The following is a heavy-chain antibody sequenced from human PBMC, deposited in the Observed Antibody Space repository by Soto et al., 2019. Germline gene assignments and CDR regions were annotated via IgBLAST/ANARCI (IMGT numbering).Heavy chain of an antibody. D-gene: IGHD5-12*01. J-gene: IGHJ6*02. Sequence: GGSLRLSCAASGFTFNNYALNWVRQAPGKGLEWVSYISGGSSRIFYADSVKGRFTISRDNAKNSLYLQMNSLRDEDTGVYYCARVIYGGWSTIKDYYYYAMDVWGQGTTVTVSS. CDR2: ISGGSSRI. CDR3: ARVIYGGWSTIKDYYYYAMDV. CDR1: GFTFNNYA. V-gene: IGHV3-48*02.